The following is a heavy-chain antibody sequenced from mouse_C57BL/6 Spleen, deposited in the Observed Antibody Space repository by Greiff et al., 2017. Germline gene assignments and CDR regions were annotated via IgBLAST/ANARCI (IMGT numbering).Heavy chain of an antibody. V-gene: IGHV5-9*01. D-gene: IGHD2-4*01. J-gene: IGHJ1*03. Sequence: EVKLMESGGGLVKPGGSLKLSCAASGFTFSSYTMSWVRQTPEKRLEWVATISGGGGNTYYPDRVKGRFTISRDNAKNSLYLQMSSLRSEDTALYYCAREGLRPYWYFDVWGTGTTVTVSS. CDR2: ISGGGGNT. CDR3: AREGLRPYWYFDV. CDR1: GFTFSSYT.